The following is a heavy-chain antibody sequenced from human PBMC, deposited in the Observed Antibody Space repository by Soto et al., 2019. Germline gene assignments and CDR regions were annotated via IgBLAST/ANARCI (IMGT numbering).Heavy chain of an antibody. CDR3: ARGGSGSYWVGWFDP. J-gene: IGHJ5*02. CDR2: IYHSGST. Sequence: TCAVSGGSISSSNWWSWVRQPPGKGLEWIGEIYHSGSTNYNLSLKSRVTISVDKSKNQFSLKLSSVTAADTAVYYCARGGSGSYWVGWFDPWGQGTLVTVSS. D-gene: IGHD3-10*01. CDR1: GGSISSSNW. V-gene: IGHV4-4*02.